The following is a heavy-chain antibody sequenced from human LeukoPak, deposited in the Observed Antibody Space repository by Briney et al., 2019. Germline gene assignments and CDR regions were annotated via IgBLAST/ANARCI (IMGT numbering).Heavy chain of an antibody. CDR2: MNPNSGNT. Sequence: GASVKVSCKASGYTFTSYDINWVRQATGQGLEWMGWMNPNSGNTGYAQKFQGRVTITRNTSISTAYMELSSLRSEDTAVYYCARLAGRQQLVNDDYWGQGTLVTVSS. J-gene: IGHJ4*02. V-gene: IGHV1-8*03. CDR3: ARLAGRQQLVNDDY. D-gene: IGHD6-13*01. CDR1: GYTFTSYD.